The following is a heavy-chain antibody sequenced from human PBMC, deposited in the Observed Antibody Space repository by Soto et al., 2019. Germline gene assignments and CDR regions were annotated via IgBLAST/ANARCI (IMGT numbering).Heavy chain of an antibody. CDR3: ARESTVAGTDNWFDS. Sequence: SETLSLTCTVSGAFTSGYYWSWIRQPAGKGLEWIGRIYTSGSTKYSPSLKSRATMSVDTSKKQFSLKLNSVTAADTAVYYCARESTVAGTDNWFDSWGQGTLVTV. V-gene: IGHV4-4*07. J-gene: IGHJ5*01. CDR2: IYTSGST. CDR1: GAFTSGYY. D-gene: IGHD6-13*01.